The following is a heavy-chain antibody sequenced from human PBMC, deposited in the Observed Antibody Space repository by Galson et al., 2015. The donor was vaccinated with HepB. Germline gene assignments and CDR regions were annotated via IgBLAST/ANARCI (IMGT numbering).Heavy chain of an antibody. V-gene: IGHV6-1*01. D-gene: IGHD3-10*01. CDR1: GDSVSSNSAT. CDR2: TYYRSKWYN. CDR3: ARDTYYYGSVTYQGPRANWAGRGNGMDV. Sequence: CAISGDSVSSNSATWNWIRQSPSRGLEWLGRTYYRSKWYNDYALSVKSRITITPDTSKNQFSLRLNSVTPEDTAVHYCARDTYYYGSVTYQGPRANWAGRGNGMDVWGQGTTGTVAS. J-gene: IGHJ6*02.